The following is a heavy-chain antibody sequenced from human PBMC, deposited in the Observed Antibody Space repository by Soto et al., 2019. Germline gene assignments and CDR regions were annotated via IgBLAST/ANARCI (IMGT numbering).Heavy chain of an antibody. V-gene: IGHV3-9*01. Sequence: GGSLRLSCAASGFTFDDYAMHWVRQAPGKGLEWVSGISWNSGSIGYADSVKGRFTISRDNAKNSLYLQMNSLRAEDTALYYCARKVGGSGYDPWDVWGQGTTVTVSS. CDR1: GFTFDDYA. D-gene: IGHD5-12*01. CDR2: ISWNSGSI. J-gene: IGHJ6*02. CDR3: ARKVGGSGYDPWDV.